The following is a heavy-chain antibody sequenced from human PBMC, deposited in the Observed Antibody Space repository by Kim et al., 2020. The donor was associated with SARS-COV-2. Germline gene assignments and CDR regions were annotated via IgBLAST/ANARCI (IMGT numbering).Heavy chain of an antibody. V-gene: IGHV3-48*04. Sequence: GGSLRLSCATSGFTLSLYSMNWVRQSPGKGLEWVSYISGTGTITKHADSVRGRFTISRDNAKNSLFLQMNGLRAEDTAVYYCVRENYWAVDIWGQGSMVT. J-gene: IGHJ3*02. CDR1: GFTLSLYS. CDR3: VRENYWAVDI. CDR2: ISGTGTIT. D-gene: IGHD2-15*01.